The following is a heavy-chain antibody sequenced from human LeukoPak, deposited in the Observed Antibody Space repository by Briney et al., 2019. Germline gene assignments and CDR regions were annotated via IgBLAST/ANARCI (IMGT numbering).Heavy chain of an antibody. Sequence: GGSLRLTCAASGFTFSSYWMHWVRQAPGKGLVWVSRINSDGGSTSYADSVKGRFTISRDNAKNSLYLQMNSLRDEDTAVYYCAIRWLQSNYFDYWGQGTLVTVSS. J-gene: IGHJ4*02. CDR3: AIRWLQSNYFDY. D-gene: IGHD5-24*01. CDR1: GFTFSSYW. V-gene: IGHV3-74*01. CDR2: INSDGGST.